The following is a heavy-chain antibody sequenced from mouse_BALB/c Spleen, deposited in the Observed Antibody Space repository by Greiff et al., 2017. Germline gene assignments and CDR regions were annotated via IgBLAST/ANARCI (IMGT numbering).Heavy chain of an antibody. D-gene: IGHD1-2*01. V-gene: IGHV1S56*01. CDR1: GYTFTSYY. Sequence: VQLQESGPELVKPGASVKMSCKASGYTFTSYYIHWVKQRPGQGLEWIGWIYPGDGSTKYNEKFKGKATLTADKSSSTAYMELRSLTSEDSAVYYCTRLSRLRGFDYWGQGTTLTVSS. CDR2: IYPGDGST. CDR3: TRLSRLRGFDY. J-gene: IGHJ2*01.